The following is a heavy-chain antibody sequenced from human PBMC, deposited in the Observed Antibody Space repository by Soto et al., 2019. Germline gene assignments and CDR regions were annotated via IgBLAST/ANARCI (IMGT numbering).Heavy chain of an antibody. CDR2: IYSGGST. Sequence: GGSLRLSCAASGFTVSSNYMSWVRQAPGKGLEWVSVIYSGGSTYYADSVKGRFTISRHNSKNTLYLQMNSLRAEDTAVYYCAREIFGVVEYGTGYYYMDVWGKGTTVTVSS. J-gene: IGHJ6*03. D-gene: IGHD3-3*01. CDR1: GFTVSSNY. V-gene: IGHV3-53*04. CDR3: AREIFGVVEYGTGYYYMDV.